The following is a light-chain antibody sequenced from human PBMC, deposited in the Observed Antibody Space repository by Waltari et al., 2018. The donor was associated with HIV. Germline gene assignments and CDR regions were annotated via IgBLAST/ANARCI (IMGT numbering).Light chain of an antibody. V-gene: IGKV3-20*01. CDR3: QQYGRSPDT. CDR1: QSVRNNY. CDR2: GAS. Sequence: ENVLTQSPGTLSLSPGERATLSCRASQSVRNNYLAWFQQKPGQAPRLLIYGASSRATGIPDRFSGSGSGTDFSLTISRLGPEDSAVYYCQQYGRSPDTFGQGTKVEIK. J-gene: IGKJ2*01.